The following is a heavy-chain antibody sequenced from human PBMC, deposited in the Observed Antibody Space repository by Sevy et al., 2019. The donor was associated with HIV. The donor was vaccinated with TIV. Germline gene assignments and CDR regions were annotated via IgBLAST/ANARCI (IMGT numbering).Heavy chain of an antibody. J-gene: IGHJ3*01. CDR2: FDPEDGET. V-gene: IGHV1-24*01. CDR1: GYTLTELS. D-gene: IGHD3-22*01. CDR3: ATDRWLSVAFDF. Sequence: ASVKVSCKVSGYTLTELSMHWVRQAPGKGLEWMGGFDPEDGETIYAQKFQGRVTMTEHTCTDTAYMELSSLRSDDTAVYYCATDRWLSVAFDFWGQGTMVTVSS.